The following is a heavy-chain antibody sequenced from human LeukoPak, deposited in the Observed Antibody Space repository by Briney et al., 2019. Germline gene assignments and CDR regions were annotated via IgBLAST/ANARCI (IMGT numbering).Heavy chain of an antibody. V-gene: IGHV3-30*18. D-gene: IGHD3-22*01. CDR2: ISYDGRNK. CDR3: AKGGSYYDSRLDY. J-gene: IGHJ4*02. Sequence: GGSLRLSCAASGFTFRSYGMHWVRQAPGKGLEWVAVISYDGRNKYYADSVKGRFIISRDSSKNTLYLQMNSLRAEDTAVYYCAKGGSYYDSRLDYWGQGTLVTVSS. CDR1: GFTFRSYG.